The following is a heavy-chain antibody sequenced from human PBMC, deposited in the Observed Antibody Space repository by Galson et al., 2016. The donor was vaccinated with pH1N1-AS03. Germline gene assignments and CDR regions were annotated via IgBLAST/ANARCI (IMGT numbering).Heavy chain of an antibody. V-gene: IGHV3-7*01. CDR2: IKEDGSEK. CDR1: GFTFGSYW. J-gene: IGHJ5*02. CDR3: ARYCSSPWFDP. Sequence: SLRLSCAASGFTFGSYWMSWVRQAPGKGLEWVANIKEDGSEKSYVDSVKGRFTISRDNSKNSLYLQMNSLRVEDTALYDCARYCSSPWFDPWGQGTLVTVSS. D-gene: IGHD6-6*01.